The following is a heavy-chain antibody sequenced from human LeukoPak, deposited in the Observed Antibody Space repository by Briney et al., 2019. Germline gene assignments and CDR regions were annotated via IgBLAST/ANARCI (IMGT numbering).Heavy chain of an antibody. CDR3: ARRTDRSFWYLDY. CDR2: IYPGDSDT. V-gene: IGHV5-51*01. CDR1: GYSFTNYW. Sequence: GESLKISCKGSGYSFTNYWIAWVRLMPGKGLEWMGVIYPGDSDTRYSPSFQGQVTISPDKSIVPAYLQWSSLKASDTALYYCARRTDRSFWYLDYWGQGTLVTVSS. J-gene: IGHJ4*02.